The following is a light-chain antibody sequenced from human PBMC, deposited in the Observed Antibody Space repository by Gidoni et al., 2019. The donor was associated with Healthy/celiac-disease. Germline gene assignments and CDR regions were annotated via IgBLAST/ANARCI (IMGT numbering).Light chain of an antibody. CDR1: QSLLHSNGYNY. V-gene: IGKV2-28*01. J-gene: IGKJ1*01. CDR2: LGS. Sequence: DIVMTQSPLSLPVTPGEPASISCRSSQSLLHSNGYNYLDWYLQKPGQSPQLLIYLGSNRASGVPDRFSGSGSGTDFTLKISRVEAEDVGVYYCMRALQTPKTFGQXTKVEIK. CDR3: MRALQTPKT.